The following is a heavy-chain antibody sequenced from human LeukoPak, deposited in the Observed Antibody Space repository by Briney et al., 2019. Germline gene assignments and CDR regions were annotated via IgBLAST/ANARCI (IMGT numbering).Heavy chain of an antibody. V-gene: IGHV4-31*03. CDR1: GGSISSGGYY. D-gene: IGHD2-2*01. J-gene: IGHJ5*02. CDR2: IYYSGST. Sequence: SQTLSLTCTVSGGSISSGGYYWSWIRQHPGKGLEWIEYIYYSGSTYYNPSLKSRVTISVDTSKNQFSLKLSSVTAADTAVYYCARILIVVVPAATGGFDPWGQGTLVTVSS. CDR3: ARILIVVVPAATGGFDP.